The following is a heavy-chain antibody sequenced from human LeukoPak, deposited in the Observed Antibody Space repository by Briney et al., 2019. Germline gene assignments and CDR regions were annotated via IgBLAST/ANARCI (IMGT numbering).Heavy chain of an antibody. CDR3: AKQLGYCSDGSCYFPY. Sequence: GGSLRLSCAASGFTFSSYAVSWVRQAPGKGLEWVSAISNNGGYTYYADSVQGRFTISRDNSKSTLCLQMNSLRAEDTAVYYCAKQLGYCSDGSCYFPYWGQGTLVTVSS. J-gene: IGHJ4*02. CDR2: ISNNGGYT. V-gene: IGHV3-23*01. D-gene: IGHD2-15*01. CDR1: GFTFSSYA.